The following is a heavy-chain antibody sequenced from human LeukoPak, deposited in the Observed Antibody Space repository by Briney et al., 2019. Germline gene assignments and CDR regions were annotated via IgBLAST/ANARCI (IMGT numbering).Heavy chain of an antibody. Sequence: GGSLRLSCAASGFTFITAWMNWVRQAPGKGLEWVGRIKSKMDGGTIDYVAPVKGRFTISRDDSKNAVYLQMNSLKTDDTAVYYCATAGYCSGGKCYGFDHLCQGTLVTVSS. J-gene: IGHJ4*02. CDR2: IKSKMDGGTI. CDR3: ATAGYCSGGKCYGFDH. D-gene: IGHD2-15*01. V-gene: IGHV3-15*01. CDR1: GFTFITAW.